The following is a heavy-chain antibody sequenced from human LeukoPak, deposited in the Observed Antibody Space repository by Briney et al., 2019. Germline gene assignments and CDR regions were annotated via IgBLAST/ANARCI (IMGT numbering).Heavy chain of an antibody. CDR3: AKDVDTAMVNYFDY. V-gene: IGHV3-23*01. CDR1: GFTFSSYA. CDR2: ISGSGGST. J-gene: IGHJ4*02. D-gene: IGHD5-18*01. Sequence: PGRSLRLSCAASGFTFSSYAMSWVRQAPGKGLEWVSAISGSGGSTYYADSVKGRFTISRDNSKNTLYLQMHSLRAEDTAVYYCAKDVDTAMVNYFDYWGQGTLVTVPS.